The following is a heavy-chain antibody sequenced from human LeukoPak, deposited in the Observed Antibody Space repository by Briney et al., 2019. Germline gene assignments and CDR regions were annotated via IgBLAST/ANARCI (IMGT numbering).Heavy chain of an antibody. J-gene: IGHJ4*02. Sequence: PSETLSLTCTVSGGSINNYHWSWIRQPAGKGLEWIAQIHSSGSTNYNPPLKSRVTMSIDTPENQLSLTLTSVTAADTAVYYCARRDISSGWSFDSWGQGTLVTVSS. D-gene: IGHD6-19*01. CDR3: ARRDISSGWSFDS. CDR1: GGSINNYH. CDR2: IHSSGST. V-gene: IGHV4-4*07.